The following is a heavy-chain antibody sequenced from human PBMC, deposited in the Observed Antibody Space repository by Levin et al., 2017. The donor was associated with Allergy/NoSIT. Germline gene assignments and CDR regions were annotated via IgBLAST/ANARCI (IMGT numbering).Heavy chain of an antibody. Sequence: ASVKVSCKTSGYSFTSYGISWVRQAPGQGLEWMGFITGHNDNPNYVQKFQGRVTMTADTSTSTVYLELRSLRSDDTAIYYCARDYFSDYVFDYWGQGTLVTVSS. CDR2: ITGHNDNP. J-gene: IGHJ4*02. V-gene: IGHV1-18*01. CDR3: ARDYFSDYVFDY. CDR1: GYSFTSYG. D-gene: IGHD4-11*01.